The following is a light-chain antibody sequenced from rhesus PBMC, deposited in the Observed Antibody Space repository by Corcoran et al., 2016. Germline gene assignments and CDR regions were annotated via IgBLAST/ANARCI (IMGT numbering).Light chain of an antibody. CDR2: KTS. CDR1: QGITTS. J-gene: IGKJ1*01. V-gene: IGKV1-43*02. Sequence: DIQMTQSPSSLSASVGDRVIITCRASQGITTSLNWYQQKPGKPPKRLIYKTSSLESGVPSRFSGGGSGTVFTLAISSLQPEDFATYYCLQYNTDPPTFGQGTRVEIK. CDR3: LQYNTDPPT.